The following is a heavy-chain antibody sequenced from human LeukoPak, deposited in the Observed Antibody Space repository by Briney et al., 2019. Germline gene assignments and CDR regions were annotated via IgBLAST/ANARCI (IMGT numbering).Heavy chain of an antibody. J-gene: IGHJ5*02. CDR3: ARGEYVLRFLEWLPAP. D-gene: IGHD3-3*01. V-gene: IGHV1-2*02. Sequence: ASVKVSCKASGYTFTDYYIHWVRQAPGQGLEWMGWINPYSGGTNYAQKFQGRVTMTRDTSISTAYMELSRLRSDDTAVYYCARGEYVLRFLEWLPAPWGQGTLVTVSS. CDR2: INPYSGGT. CDR1: GYTFTDYY.